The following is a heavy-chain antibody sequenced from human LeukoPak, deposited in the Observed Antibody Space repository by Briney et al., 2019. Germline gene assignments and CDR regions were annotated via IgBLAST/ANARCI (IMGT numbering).Heavy chain of an antibody. CDR2: IWYDGSNK. CDR3: ARGALGYCSSTSCYGTRDNYYYYYMDV. J-gene: IGHJ6*03. Sequence: PGGSLRLSCAASGFTFSSYGMHWVRQAPGQGLEWVADIWYDGSNKYYADSVKGRFTISRDNSKNTLYLQMNSLRAEDTAVYYCARGALGYCSSTSCYGTRDNYYYYYMDVWGKGTTVTVSS. D-gene: IGHD2-2*01. CDR1: GFTFSSYG. V-gene: IGHV3-33*01.